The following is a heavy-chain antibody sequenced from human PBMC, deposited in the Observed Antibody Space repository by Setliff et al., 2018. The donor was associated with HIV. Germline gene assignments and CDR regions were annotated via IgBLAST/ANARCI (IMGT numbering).Heavy chain of an antibody. J-gene: IGHJ4*02. D-gene: IGHD2-15*01. Sequence: SETLSLTCTVSGGSISSGSYYWSWIRQPAGKGLEWIGRIYTSGSTNYNPSLKSRVTISVDTSKNQFSLKLNSVTGADTAVYYCARGRGRHCSGGSCYSGGVDYWGQGTLVTVSS. CDR2: IYTSGST. V-gene: IGHV4-61*02. CDR1: GGSISSGSYY. CDR3: ARGRGRHCSGGSCYSGGVDY.